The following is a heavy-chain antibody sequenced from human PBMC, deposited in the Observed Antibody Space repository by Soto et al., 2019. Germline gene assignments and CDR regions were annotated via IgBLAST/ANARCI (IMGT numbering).Heavy chain of an antibody. CDR1: GGSISSYH. D-gene: IGHD2-2*02. V-gene: IGHV4-59*12. J-gene: IGHJ4*02. Sequence: PSETLSLTCTVSGGSISSYHWSWIRQPPGKGLEWIGYIYYSESTYYNPSLKSRVTISVDTSKNQFSLKLSSVTAADTAVYYCARAPLYLDYSGQATLVTVSS. CDR2: IYYSEST. CDR3: ARAPLYLDY.